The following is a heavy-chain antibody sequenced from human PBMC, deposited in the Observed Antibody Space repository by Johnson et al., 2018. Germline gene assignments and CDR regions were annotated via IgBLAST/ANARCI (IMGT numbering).Heavy chain of an antibody. CDR3: ASLLRYCGGDCFHDAFDI. V-gene: IGHV3-33*03. D-gene: IGHD2-21*02. Sequence: VQLVESGGGVVQPGRSLRLSCAASGFTFSSYGMHWVRQAPGKGLEWVAVIWYDGSNKYYADSVKGRFTISRDNAKNSLYLQMNSLRAEDTAAYYCASLLRYCGGDCFHDAFDIWGQGTMVTVSS. CDR2: IWYDGSNK. J-gene: IGHJ3*02. CDR1: GFTFSSYG.